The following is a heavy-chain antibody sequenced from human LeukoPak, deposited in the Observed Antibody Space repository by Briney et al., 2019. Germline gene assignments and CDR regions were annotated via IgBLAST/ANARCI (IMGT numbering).Heavy chain of an antibody. CDR1: GYTFTSYG. V-gene: IGHV1-18*01. CDR2: ISAYNGNT. Sequence: ASVKVSCKASGYTFTSYGISWVRQAPGQGLEWMGWISAYNGNTNYAQKLQGRVTITTDTSTSTAYMELRSLRSDDTAVYYCARGGAGARAYYYYMDVWGKGTTVTVSS. D-gene: IGHD1-26*01. J-gene: IGHJ6*03. CDR3: ARGGAGARAYYYYMDV.